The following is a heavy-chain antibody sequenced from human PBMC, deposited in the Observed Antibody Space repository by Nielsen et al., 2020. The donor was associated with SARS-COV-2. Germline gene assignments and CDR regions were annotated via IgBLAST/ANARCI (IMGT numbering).Heavy chain of an antibody. D-gene: IGHD2-2*01. CDR2: IYSGGST. Sequence: GESLRLSCAASGFTVSSNYMSWVRQAPGKGLEWVSVIYSGGSTYYADSVKGRFTISRDNSKNTLYLQMNSLRAEDTAVYYCARERAVVPAATPHPAKYYYYGMDVWGQGTTVTVSS. J-gene: IGHJ6*02. V-gene: IGHV3-53*01. CDR3: ARERAVVPAATPHPAKYYYYGMDV. CDR1: GFTVSSNY.